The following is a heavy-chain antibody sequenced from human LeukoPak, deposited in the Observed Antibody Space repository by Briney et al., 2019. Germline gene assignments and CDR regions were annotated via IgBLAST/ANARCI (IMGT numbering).Heavy chain of an antibody. CDR3: ARGLRAGGDP. V-gene: IGHV3-11*04. Sequence: GGSLRLSRAASGFTFSDHYMSWTRQAPGKGPEWVSYISTSGSIINYADSVKGRFTISRDNAKNSLFLQMNSLRAEDTAVYYCARGLRAGGDPWGQGTLVTVSS. CDR2: ISTSGSII. D-gene: IGHD4-23*01. CDR1: GFTFSDHY. J-gene: IGHJ5*02.